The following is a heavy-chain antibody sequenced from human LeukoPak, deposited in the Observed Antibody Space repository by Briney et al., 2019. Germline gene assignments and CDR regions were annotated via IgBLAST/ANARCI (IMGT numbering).Heavy chain of an antibody. D-gene: IGHD4-17*01. CDR1: GYSFANYW. CDR2: IYPGDSDT. J-gene: IGHJ6*02. CDR3: ARHHFPRATVPRFGLDYGIDV. V-gene: IGHV5-51*01. Sequence: GESLKISCKGSGYSFANYWIAWVRQIPGKGLEWMGIIYPGDSDTRYSPSFQGQVTISADKSISTAYLQWSSLKAADTALSYCARHHFPRATVPRFGLDYGIDVWGQGTTVTVSS.